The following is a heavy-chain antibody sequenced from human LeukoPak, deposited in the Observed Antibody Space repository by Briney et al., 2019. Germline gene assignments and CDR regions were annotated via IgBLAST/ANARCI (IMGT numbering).Heavy chain of an antibody. CDR3: ASFVVVVAATPKKWASWFDP. J-gene: IGHJ5*02. D-gene: IGHD2-15*01. Sequence: SVKVSCKAYAGTFSSYASSWVGQAPGQGLEWMGGIIPIFGTANYAQKFQGRVTITADETTSTAYMELSSLRSEDTAVYYCASFVVVVAATPKKWASWFDPWGQGTLVTVSS. CDR2: IIPIFGTA. CDR1: AGTFSSYA. V-gene: IGHV1-69*01.